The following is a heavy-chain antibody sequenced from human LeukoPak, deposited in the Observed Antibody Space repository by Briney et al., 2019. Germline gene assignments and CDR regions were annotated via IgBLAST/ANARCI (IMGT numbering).Heavy chain of an antibody. D-gene: IGHD3-9*01. V-gene: IGHV3-74*03. Sequence: GGSLRLSCAASGFTFSSYWMHWVRQAPGKGLVGVSRINSDGRSTMYADSVKGPFPTSRDNPKNTLYLQMNSLRAEDTAVYYCARWLTGYYYWGQGTLVTVSS. CDR2: INSDGRST. CDR1: GFTFSSYW. CDR3: ARWLTGYYY. J-gene: IGHJ4*02.